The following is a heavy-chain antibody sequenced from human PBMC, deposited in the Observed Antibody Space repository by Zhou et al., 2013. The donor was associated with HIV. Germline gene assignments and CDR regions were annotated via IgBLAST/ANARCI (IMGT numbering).Heavy chain of an antibody. CDR1: GVTSTSHT. V-gene: IGHV1-69*16. CDR2: TVLRLGEV. Sequence: QVQPVQSGAEVRKPGSSVKVSCKTSGVTSTSHTVSWVRQVPGHGLEWMGGTVLRLGEVSYAQVFQDRVTITTDDARGTAHMELSSLRCEDTGAVYLDVISLKSEDTAIYYCAVGGYNHYQYYMDVWGNGTTVIVSS. D-gene: IGHD1-26*01. CDR3: DVISLKSEDTAIYYCAVGGYNHYQYYMDV. J-gene: IGHJ6*03.